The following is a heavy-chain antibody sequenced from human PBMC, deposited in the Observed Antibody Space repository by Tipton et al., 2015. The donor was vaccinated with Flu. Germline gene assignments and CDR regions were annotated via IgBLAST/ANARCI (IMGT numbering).Heavy chain of an antibody. CDR2: IYPGDSDT. CDR3: VRGGWFGDPRPYYYYGMDV. D-gene: IGHD3-10*01. Sequence: QLVQSGAEVKKPGESLKISCKGSGYSFTSYWIGWVRQMPGKGLEWMGIIYPGDSDTRYSPSFQGQVTISADKSISAAYLQWSSLKASDTAMYYCVRGGWFGDPRPYYYYGMDVWGQGTTVTVSS. CDR1: GYSFTSYW. J-gene: IGHJ6*02. V-gene: IGHV5-51*03.